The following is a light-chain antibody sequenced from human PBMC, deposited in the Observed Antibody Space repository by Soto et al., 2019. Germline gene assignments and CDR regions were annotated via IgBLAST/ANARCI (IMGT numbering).Light chain of an antibody. CDR3: QQDCDRPHA. Sequence: EVGRPKSVAAVTLTPGKTSALACVASQSVRSHLAWFQQKPGQAPRLIMYGVSTRATGMRARFSGGGSGTDFSLIISSLQSEDIAVYFLQQDCDRPHAFGGGTKVDIK. V-gene: IGKV3D-15*01. J-gene: IGKJ4*01. CDR2: GVS. CDR1: QSVRSH.